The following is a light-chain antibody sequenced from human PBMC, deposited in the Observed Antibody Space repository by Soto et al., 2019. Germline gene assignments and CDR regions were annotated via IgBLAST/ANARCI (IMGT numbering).Light chain of an antibody. J-gene: IGKJ1*01. CDR3: MQALQTPWT. Sequence: DIVMTQSPLSLPVTPGEPASISCRSSQSLLHSNGYNYLDWYLQKPGQSPQLLIYLGSNRASGVPDRFSGSGSGTDFTLKISRAEAEDVGVYYCMQALQTPWTFGQGTKVDIK. CDR1: QSLLHSNGYNY. CDR2: LGS. V-gene: IGKV2-28*01.